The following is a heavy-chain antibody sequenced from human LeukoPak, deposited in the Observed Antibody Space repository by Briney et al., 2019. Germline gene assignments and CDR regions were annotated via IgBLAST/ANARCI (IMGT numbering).Heavy chain of an antibody. D-gene: IGHD5-24*01. J-gene: IGHJ4*02. CDR1: GFTFSSYW. Sequence: PGGSLRLSCAASGFTFSSYWMSWVRQAPGKGLEWVSSISRSSNYIYYADSVKGRFTISRDNAKNSLYLQINSLRAEDTSVYYCARGENNYGYYYFDYWGQGTLVTVSS. V-gene: IGHV3-21*01. CDR2: ISRSSNYI. CDR3: ARGENNYGYYYFDY.